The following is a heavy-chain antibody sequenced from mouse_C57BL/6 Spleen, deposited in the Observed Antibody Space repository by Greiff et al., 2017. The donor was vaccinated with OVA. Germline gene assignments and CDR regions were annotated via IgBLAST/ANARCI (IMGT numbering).Heavy chain of an antibody. CDR2: IWSDGST. CDR3: ARWDGHYYAMDY. J-gene: IGHJ4*01. Sequence: VKLVESGPGLVAPSQSLSITCTVSGFSLTSYGVHWVRQPPGKGLEWLVVIWSDGSTTYNSALKSRLSISKDNSKSQVFLKMNSLQTDDTAMYXCARWDGHYYAMDYWGQGTSVTVSS. CDR1: GFSLTSYG. V-gene: IGHV2-6*03. D-gene: IGHD2-3*01.